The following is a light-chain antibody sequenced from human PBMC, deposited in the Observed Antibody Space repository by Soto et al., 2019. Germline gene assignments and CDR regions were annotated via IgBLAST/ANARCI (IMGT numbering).Light chain of an antibody. V-gene: IGKV1-5*01. CDR3: LQYSSYPYS. CDR2: DVS. CDR1: QSTGGW. Sequence: DIQMTQSPSTLSASVGDRVTITCRASQSTGGWVAWFQQKPGKSPQLLIYDVSNLHTGAPRRFSGSGAGTESTLTISGLQPDDFASYYCLQYSSYPYSFGQGTKVDIK. J-gene: IGKJ2*03.